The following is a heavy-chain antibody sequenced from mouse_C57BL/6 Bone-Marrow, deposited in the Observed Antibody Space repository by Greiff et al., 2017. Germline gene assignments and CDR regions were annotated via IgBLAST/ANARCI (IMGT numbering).Heavy chain of an antibody. J-gene: IGHJ1*03. V-gene: IGHV1-50*01. CDR3: ARYDYGDG. CDR2: IAPSDSYT. D-gene: IGHD2-4*01. CDR1: GYTFTSYW. Sequence: QVQLQQPGAELVKPGASVKLSCKASGYTFTSYWMQWVKQRPGQGLEWIGEIAPSDSYTNYNQKFKGKATLTVDTSSSTAYMQLSSLTSEDSAVYYCARYDYGDGWGTGTTVTVSS.